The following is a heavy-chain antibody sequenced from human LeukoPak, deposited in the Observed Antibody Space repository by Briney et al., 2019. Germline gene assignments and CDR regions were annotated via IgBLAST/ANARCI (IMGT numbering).Heavy chain of an antibody. Sequence: GGSLRLSCAASGFSFSTQRMHWVRQAPGKGLVWVSYINIDERITGYADSLKGRFTISRDNAKNTLYQQMNSLRAEDTAIYYCFREGGDWGQGTLVTVSS. CDR3: FREGGD. CDR2: INIDERIT. CDR1: GFSFSTQR. D-gene: IGHD3-10*01. J-gene: IGHJ4*02. V-gene: IGHV3-74*01.